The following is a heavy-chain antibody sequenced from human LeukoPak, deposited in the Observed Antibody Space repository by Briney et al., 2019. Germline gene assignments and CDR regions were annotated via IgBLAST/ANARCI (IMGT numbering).Heavy chain of an antibody. Sequence: PSPTLSLTCTLSGGSVSSGGYYGGWLRQPPGKGLEWIGYIYYSGSTNYNPSLKSRVTISVDTSKNQFSLKLSSVTAADTAVYYCARDLYYYDSSGYYLWGFDIWGQGTMVTVSS. CDR2: IYYSGST. CDR3: ARDLYYYDSSGYYLWGFDI. V-gene: IGHV4-61*08. J-gene: IGHJ3*02. CDR1: GGSVSSGGYY. D-gene: IGHD3-22*01.